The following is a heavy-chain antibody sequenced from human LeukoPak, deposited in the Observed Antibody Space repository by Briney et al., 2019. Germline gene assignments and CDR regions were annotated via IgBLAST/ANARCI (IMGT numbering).Heavy chain of an antibody. Sequence: PGGSLRLSCEASGFTFSSYGMHWVRQAPGKGLEWVAVISYDGSNKYYADSVKGRFTISRDNSKNTLYLQMNSLRAEDTAVYYCAKDGMDVWGQGTTVTVSS. CDR1: GFTFSSYG. J-gene: IGHJ6*02. CDR3: AKDGMDV. CDR2: ISYDGSNK. V-gene: IGHV3-30*18.